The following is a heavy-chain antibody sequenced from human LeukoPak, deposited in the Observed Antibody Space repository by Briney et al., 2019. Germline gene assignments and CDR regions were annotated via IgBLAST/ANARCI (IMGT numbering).Heavy chain of an antibody. CDR3: ARGVTAAASS. J-gene: IGHJ5*02. Sequence: SETLSLTCTVSRDSITTYYWSWIRQPPGKGLEWIGYINYIGSTTYNPSLKNRVSISADISKTQFTLRLRSVTAADTAVYFCARGVTAAASSWGQGTLVTVSS. CDR2: INYIGST. CDR1: RDSITTYY. V-gene: IGHV4-59*01. D-gene: IGHD6-13*01.